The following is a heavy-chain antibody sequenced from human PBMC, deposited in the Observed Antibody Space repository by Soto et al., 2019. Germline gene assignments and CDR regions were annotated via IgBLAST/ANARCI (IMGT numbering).Heavy chain of an antibody. CDR2: IYYSGST. D-gene: IGHD3-3*01. CDR1: GGSISSYY. J-gene: IGHJ4*02. Sequence: SETLSLTCTVSGGSISSYYWSWIRQPPGKGLEWIGYIYYSGSTNYNPSLKSRVTISVDTSKNQFSLKLSSVTAADTAVYYCAGTYYDFWSGYTKPLDYWGQGTLVTVSS. CDR3: AGTYYDFWSGYTKPLDY. V-gene: IGHV4-59*01.